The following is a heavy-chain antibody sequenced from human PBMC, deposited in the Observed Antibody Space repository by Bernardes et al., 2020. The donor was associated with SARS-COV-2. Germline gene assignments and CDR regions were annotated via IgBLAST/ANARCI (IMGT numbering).Heavy chain of an antibody. Sequence: GGSLRLSCAASGFTFSSHAVSWVRQAPGKGLEWVSAMSGSGGSTYYADSVKGRFTISRDNSKNALYLQMNSLRAEDTAVYYCAKDGVAATSYFDYWGQGTLVTVSS. CDR3: AKDGVAATSYFDY. CDR2: MSGSGGST. J-gene: IGHJ4*02. V-gene: IGHV3-23*01. CDR1: GFTFSSHA. D-gene: IGHD2-15*01.